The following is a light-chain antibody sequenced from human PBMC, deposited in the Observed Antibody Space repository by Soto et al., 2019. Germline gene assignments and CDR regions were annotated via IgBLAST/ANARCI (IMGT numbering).Light chain of an antibody. Sequence: DIQMTQSPSTLSASVGDRVTITCRASQTIVTWLAWYQQKPGKAPKLLIYKASTLETGDPSRFSGSGSGTEFTLTISSLQPDDFAIYYCQQYNTYSWTFGQGTKVEI. J-gene: IGKJ1*01. V-gene: IGKV1-5*03. CDR3: QQYNTYSWT. CDR2: KAS. CDR1: QTIVTW.